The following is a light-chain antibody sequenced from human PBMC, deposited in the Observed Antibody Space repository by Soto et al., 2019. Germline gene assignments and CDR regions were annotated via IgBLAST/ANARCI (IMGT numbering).Light chain of an antibody. CDR2: GTN. V-gene: IGLV8-61*01. CDR1: SGSVSTGHF. J-gene: IGLJ1*01. Sequence: QAVVTQEPSFSVSPGGTVTLTCGLSSGSVSTGHFPSWYQQTPGQAPRSLIYGTNSRSSGVPDRFSGSILGTKAALTITGARAVDEYDYYCVLYMGGGTYVFGAGTKRTVL. CDR3: VLYMGGGTYV.